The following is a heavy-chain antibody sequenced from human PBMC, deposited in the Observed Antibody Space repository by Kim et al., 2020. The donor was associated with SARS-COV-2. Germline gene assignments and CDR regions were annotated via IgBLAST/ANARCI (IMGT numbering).Heavy chain of an antibody. Sequence: ASVKVSCKASGYTFTSYAMNWVRQAPGQGLEWMGWINTNTGNPTYAQGFTGRFVFSLDTSVSTAYLQISSLKPEDTAVYYCAKEGAAAGTGWFDPWGQGTLVTVSS. CDR1: GYTFTSYA. CDR3: AKEGAAAGTGWFDP. CDR2: INTNTGNP. D-gene: IGHD6-13*01. V-gene: IGHV7-4-1*02. J-gene: IGHJ5*02.